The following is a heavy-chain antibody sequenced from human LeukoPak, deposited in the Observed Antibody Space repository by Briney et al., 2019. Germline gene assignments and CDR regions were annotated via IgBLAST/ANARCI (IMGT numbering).Heavy chain of an antibody. Sequence: SETLSLTCAVYGGSFSGYYWSWIRQPPGKGLEWIGEIKHSGSTNYNPSLKSRVTISVDTSKNQFSLKLSSVTAADTAVYYCARGLRYYDFWSGSRTGYYFDYWGQGTLVTVSS. J-gene: IGHJ4*02. V-gene: IGHV4-34*01. CDR3: ARGLRYYDFWSGSRTGYYFDY. CDR1: GGSFSGYY. D-gene: IGHD3-3*01. CDR2: IKHSGST.